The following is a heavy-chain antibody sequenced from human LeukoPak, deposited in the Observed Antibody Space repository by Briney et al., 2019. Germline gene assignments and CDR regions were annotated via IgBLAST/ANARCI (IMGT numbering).Heavy chain of an antibody. CDR2: INPNSGGT. Sequence: ASVKVSCKASGYTFTGYYMHWVRQAPGQGLEWMGWINPNSGGTNYAQKFQGRVTMTRDTSINTAYMELSGLRSDDTAVYYCARDQGGSSWLFDYWGQGALVTVSS. D-gene: IGHD6-13*01. V-gene: IGHV1-2*02. CDR1: GYTFTGYY. J-gene: IGHJ4*02. CDR3: ARDQGGSSWLFDY.